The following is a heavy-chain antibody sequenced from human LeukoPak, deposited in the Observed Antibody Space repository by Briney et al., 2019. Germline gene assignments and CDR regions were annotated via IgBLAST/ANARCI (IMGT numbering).Heavy chain of an antibody. Sequence: GGSLRLSCAASGFTFSLYTMTWVRQTPGRGLEWVSSIGSPLNDIHYSNKVKGRFAISRDNAMNSLHLQMSSLRVEDTAVYYCARDWRYTSSPQYYFGIDVWGQGTTVTVSS. D-gene: IGHD6-6*01. CDR3: ARDWRYTSSPQYYFGIDV. CDR1: GFTFSLYT. CDR2: IGSPLNDI. V-gene: IGHV3-21*01. J-gene: IGHJ6*02.